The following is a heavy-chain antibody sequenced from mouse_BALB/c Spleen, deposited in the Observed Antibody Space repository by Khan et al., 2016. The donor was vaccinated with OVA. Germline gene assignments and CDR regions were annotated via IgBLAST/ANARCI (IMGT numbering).Heavy chain of an antibody. CDR3: TRRNWDVAWFAY. D-gene: IGHD4-1*01. CDR1: GYTFTRSW. CDR2: IYPGNSDT. V-gene: IGHV1-5*01. J-gene: IGHJ3*01. Sequence: EVQLQQSGTVLARPGASVKMSCKASGYTFTRSWMHWVKQRPGQGLEWIGAIYPGNSDTNYNEKFKGKAKLTAGTSTSTAYMELSSLTNEDSAVYSCTRRNWDVAWFAYWGQGTLVTVSA.